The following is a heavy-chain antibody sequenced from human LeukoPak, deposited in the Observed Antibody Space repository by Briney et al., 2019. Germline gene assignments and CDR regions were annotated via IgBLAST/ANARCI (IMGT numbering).Heavy chain of an antibody. D-gene: IGHD3-16*02. CDR2: INHSGST. CDR1: GGSFSGYY. Sequence: PSETLSLTCAVYGGSFSGYYWSWIRQPPGKGLEWIGEINHSGSTNYNPSLKSRVTISVDTSKNQFSLKLSSVTAADTAVYYCARGPRVWGSYRYPHYWGQGTLVTVSP. V-gene: IGHV4-34*01. J-gene: IGHJ4*02. CDR3: ARGPRVWGSYRYPHY.